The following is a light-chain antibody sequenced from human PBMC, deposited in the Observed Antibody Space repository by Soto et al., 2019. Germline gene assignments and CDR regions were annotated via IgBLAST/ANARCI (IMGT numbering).Light chain of an antibody. V-gene: IGLV2-23*02. CDR3: CSYTRSTTVI. J-gene: IGLJ2*01. Sequence: QSALTQPASVSGSPGQSITISCTGTSSDVGSYNLVSWYQQHPGKAPKLMIFEVNKRPSGFSNRFSGSKSGNTASLTISGLQADDEADYYCCSYTRSTTVIFGGGTQLTVL. CDR2: EVN. CDR1: SSDVGSYNL.